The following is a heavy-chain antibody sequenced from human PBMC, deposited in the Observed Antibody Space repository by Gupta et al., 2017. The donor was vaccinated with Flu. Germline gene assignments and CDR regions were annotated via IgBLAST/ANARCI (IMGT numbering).Heavy chain of an antibody. J-gene: IGHJ4*02. CDR1: GFTFSTYS. D-gene: IGHD1-26*01. V-gene: IGHV3-21*01. CDR3: ARGFRVGDFDY. CDR2: ISSSSSYI. Sequence: EVQLVESGGGLVKPGGSLRLSCAASGFTFSTYSMNWVRQAPGKGLEWVSSISSSSSYIHYADSVKGRFTISRDNAKNSLYLQMNSLRAEDTAVYFCARGFRVGDFDYWGQGTLVTVSS.